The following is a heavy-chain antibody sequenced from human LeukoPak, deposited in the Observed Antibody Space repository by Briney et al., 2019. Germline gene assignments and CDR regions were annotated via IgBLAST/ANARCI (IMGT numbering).Heavy chain of an antibody. CDR3: ARAVTVFLDY. Sequence: PGGSLRLSCAASGFTLSDYYMAWVRQAPGKGREWVSYLSSRSTTYTTYADSVRVRFTISRDNYNNSLYLQMNSLRDEDTALYYCARAVTVFLDYWGQGTLVTVSS. D-gene: IGHD2-8*02. CDR1: GFTLSDYY. CDR2: LSSRSTTYT. V-gene: IGHV3-11*06. J-gene: IGHJ4*02.